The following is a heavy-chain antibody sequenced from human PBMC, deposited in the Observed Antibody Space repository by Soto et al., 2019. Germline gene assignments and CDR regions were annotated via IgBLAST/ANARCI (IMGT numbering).Heavy chain of an antibody. CDR1: GFTFSSYG. J-gene: IGHJ6*02. D-gene: IGHD3-10*01. Sequence: GGSLRLSCAASGFTFSSYGMHWVRQAPGKGLEWVAVISYDGSNKYYADSVKGRFTISRDNSKNTLYLQMNSLRAEDTAVYYCARGGTMVRGVIIGYYYYGMDVWGQGTTVTVSS. V-gene: IGHV3-30*03. CDR3: ARGGTMVRGVIIGYYYYGMDV. CDR2: ISYDGSNK.